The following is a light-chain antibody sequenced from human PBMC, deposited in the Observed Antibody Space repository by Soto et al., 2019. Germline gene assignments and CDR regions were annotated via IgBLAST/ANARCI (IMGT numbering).Light chain of an antibody. J-gene: IGKJ3*01. CDR3: QQYGSSRFT. CDR2: GAS. V-gene: IGKV3-20*01. CDR1: QSISSSY. Sequence: EIVLTQSPGTLSLSPGERATLSCRASQSISSSYLAWYQQKPGQAPRLLVYGASSRATGIPDRFSGSVSGTDSTLTISRLEPEDFAVYYCQQYGSSRFTFGPGTKVDIK.